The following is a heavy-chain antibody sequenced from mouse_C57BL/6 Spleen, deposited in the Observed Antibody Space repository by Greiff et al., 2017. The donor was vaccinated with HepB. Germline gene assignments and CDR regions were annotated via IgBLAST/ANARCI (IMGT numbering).Heavy chain of an antibody. CDR3: ARSYPGAMDY. CDR1: GYTFTSYG. V-gene: IGHV1-81*01. Sequence: VQLQQSGAELARPGASVKLSCKASGYTFTSYGISWVKQRTGQGLEWIGEIYPRSGNTYYNEKFKGKATLTADKSSSTAYMELRSLTSEDAAVYFCARSYPGAMDYWGQGTSVTVSS. J-gene: IGHJ4*01. CDR2: IYPRSGNT.